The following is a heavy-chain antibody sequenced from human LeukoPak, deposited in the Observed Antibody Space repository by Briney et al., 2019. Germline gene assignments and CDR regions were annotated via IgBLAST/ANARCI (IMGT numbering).Heavy chain of an antibody. Sequence: GASVKVSCKASGYTFTGYYMNWVRQAPGQGLEWMGWISAYNGNTNYAQKLQGRVTMTTDTSTSTAYMELRSLRPDDTAVYYCARDVLGYSYGFYYYYYMDVWGKGTTVTISS. V-gene: IGHV1-18*04. CDR3: ARDVLGYSYGFYYYYYMDV. CDR2: ISAYNGNT. CDR1: GYTFTGYY. D-gene: IGHD5-18*01. J-gene: IGHJ6*03.